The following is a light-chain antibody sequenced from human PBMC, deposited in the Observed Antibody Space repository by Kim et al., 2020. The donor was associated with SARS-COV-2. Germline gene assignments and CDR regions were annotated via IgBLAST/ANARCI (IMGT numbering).Light chain of an antibody. CDR2: DVR. J-gene: IGLJ3*02. Sequence: QSALTQAASVSGSPGQSITISCTGTTSDIGDNRYVSWYQQHPGKAPKLMIYDVRNRPAGVSNRFSGSKSGNTASLTISGLQAEDEADYYCSSYTTSSGWVCGGGTKVTVL. CDR3: SSYTTSSGWV. CDR1: TSDIGDNRY. V-gene: IGLV2-14*03.